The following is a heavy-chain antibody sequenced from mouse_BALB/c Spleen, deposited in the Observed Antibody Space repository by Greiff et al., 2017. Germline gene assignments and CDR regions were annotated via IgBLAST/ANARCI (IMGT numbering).Heavy chain of an antibody. V-gene: IGHV5-6-5*01. CDR3: ARVAKFITTAHWYVDV. J-gene: IGHJ1*01. CDR2: ISSGGST. CDR1: GFTFSSYA. D-gene: IGHD1-2*01. Sequence: EVKLMESGGGLVKPGGSLKLSCAASGFTFSSYAMSWVRQTPEKRLEWVASISSGGSTYYPDSVKGRFTISRDNARNILYLQMSSLRSEDTAMYYCARVAKFITTAHWYVDVWGAGTTVTVSS.